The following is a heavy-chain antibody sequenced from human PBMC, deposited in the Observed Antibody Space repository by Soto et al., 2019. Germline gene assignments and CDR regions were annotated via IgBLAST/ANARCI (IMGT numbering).Heavy chain of an antibody. J-gene: IGHJ4*02. V-gene: IGHV3-33*01. CDR1: GFTFSSYG. D-gene: IGHD5-12*01. Sequence: QVQLVESGGGVVQPGRSLRLSCAASGFTFSSYGMHWVRQAPGKGLEWVAVIWYDGSNKYYADSVKGRFTISRDNSKNTLYLQMNSLRAEDTAVYYCARGDRGYSDYGLDYWGQGTLVTVSS. CDR2: IWYDGSNK. CDR3: ARGDRGYSDYGLDY.